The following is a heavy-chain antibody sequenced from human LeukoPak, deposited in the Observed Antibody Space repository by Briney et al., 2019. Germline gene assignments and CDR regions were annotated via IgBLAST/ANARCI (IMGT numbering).Heavy chain of an antibody. V-gene: IGHV4-39*07. J-gene: IGHJ4*02. CDR2: IYYSWST. D-gene: IGHD1-1*01. CDR1: GGSISSSSYY. CDR3: AGAQMELDY. Sequence: PSETLSLTCTVSGGSISSSSYYWGWIRQPPGKGLEWIGSIYYSWSTYYNPSLKSRVTISVDTSKNQFSLKLSSVTAADTAVYYCAGAQMELDYWGQGTLVTVSS.